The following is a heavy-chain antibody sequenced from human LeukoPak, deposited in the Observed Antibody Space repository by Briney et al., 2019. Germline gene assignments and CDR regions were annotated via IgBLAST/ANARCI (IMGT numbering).Heavy chain of an antibody. CDR3: ARFGDYYDSSGYFD. V-gene: IGHV4-34*01. CDR2: INHSGST. CDR1: GGSISSYY. Sequence: SETLSLTCTVSGGSISSYYWSWIRQPPGKGLEWIGEINHSGSTNYNPSLKSRVTISVDTSKNQFSLKLSSVTAADTAVYYCARFGDYYDSSGYFDWGQGTLVTVSS. D-gene: IGHD3-22*01. J-gene: IGHJ4*02.